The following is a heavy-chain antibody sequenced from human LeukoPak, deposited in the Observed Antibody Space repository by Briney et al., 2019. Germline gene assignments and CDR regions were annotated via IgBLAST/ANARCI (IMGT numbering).Heavy chain of an antibody. Sequence: QSGGSLRLSCVASGFTFSRYRMTWVRQAPGKGLEWVAYISSGSTTIYYADSVKGRFTISRDNAKNSVFLQMNSLRDEDTAVYYCASESTNYDDSSGYGLSDWGQGTLVTVSS. CDR3: ASESTNYDDSSGYGLSD. CDR2: ISSGSTTI. CDR1: GFTFSRYR. D-gene: IGHD3-22*01. V-gene: IGHV3-48*02. J-gene: IGHJ4*02.